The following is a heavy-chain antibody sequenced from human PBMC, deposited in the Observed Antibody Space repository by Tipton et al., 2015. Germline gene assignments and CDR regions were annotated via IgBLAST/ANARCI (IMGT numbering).Heavy chain of an antibody. Sequence: QVQLVQSGAEVKEPGASVRVSCKTSGYPFIIYNMHWVRQAPGQGLEWMGFINPSGGGRTNTQSFQGRVTMTRDTSTSTVYMEVTSLRSEDTAVYYCVRGGAVTGHRSPFDYWGPGTLVTVSS. J-gene: IGHJ4*02. D-gene: IGHD4-11*01. CDR1: GYPFIIYN. CDR2: INPSGGGR. CDR3: VRGGAVTGHRSPFDY. V-gene: IGHV1-46*03.